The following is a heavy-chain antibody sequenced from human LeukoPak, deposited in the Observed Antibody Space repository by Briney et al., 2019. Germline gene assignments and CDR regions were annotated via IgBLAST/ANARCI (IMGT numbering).Heavy chain of an antibody. J-gene: IGHJ4*02. CDR2: IYSGGST. Sequence: GGSLRLSCAASEFSVGSNYMTWVRQAPGKGLEWVSLIYSGGSTYYADSVKGRFTISRDNSKNTLYLQMNGLRAEDTGVYYCVRSPDGSSYGDNWGQGALVTVSS. CDR1: EFSVGSNY. CDR3: VRSPDGSSYGDN. V-gene: IGHV3-66*01. D-gene: IGHD3-10*01.